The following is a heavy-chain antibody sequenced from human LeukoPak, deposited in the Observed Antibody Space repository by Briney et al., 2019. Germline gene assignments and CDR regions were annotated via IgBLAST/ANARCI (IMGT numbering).Heavy chain of an antibody. J-gene: IGHJ6*02. CDR2: IIPILGIA. V-gene: IGHV1-69*04. CDR3: ARNLGDYDYGMDV. D-gene: IGHD3-10*01. Sequence: SVKVSCKASGGTFSSYAISWVRQAPGQGLEWMGRIIPILGIANYAQKFQGRVTITADKSTSTAYMELSSLRSEDTAVYYCARNLGDYDYGMDVWGQGTTVTVSS. CDR1: GGTFSSYA.